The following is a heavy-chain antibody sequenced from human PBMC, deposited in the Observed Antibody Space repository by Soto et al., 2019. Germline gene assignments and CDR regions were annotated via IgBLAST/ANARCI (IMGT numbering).Heavy chain of an antibody. CDR1: GITVSSYY. V-gene: IGHV3-53*01. Sequence: GSLRLSCAVSGITVSSYYMSWVRQAAGKGLEWVSVIYAGTITYYADSVKGRFTIYRDNSKNTLNLEMNSLRVEDTAVYYCARIPYDNSGTIFDYWGQGTLVTVSS. D-gene: IGHD3-22*01. CDR2: IYAGTIT. J-gene: IGHJ4*02. CDR3: ARIPYDNSGTIFDY.